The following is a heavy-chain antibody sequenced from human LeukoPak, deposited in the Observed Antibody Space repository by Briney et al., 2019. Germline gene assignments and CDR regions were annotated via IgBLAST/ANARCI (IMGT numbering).Heavy chain of an antibody. CDR1: GGSLSGYY. V-gene: IGHV4-34*01. J-gene: IGHJ4*02. CDR2: INHGGST. D-gene: IGHD4/OR15-4a*01. Sequence: SETLSLTCAVYGGSLSGYYWSWTRQSPGKGLEWIGEINHGGSTNYNPSLKSRVTMSVDTSKNHFSLKLSSVTAADTAVYFCAREGRMSMGIEYWGQGTLVTVSS. CDR3: AREGRMSMGIEY.